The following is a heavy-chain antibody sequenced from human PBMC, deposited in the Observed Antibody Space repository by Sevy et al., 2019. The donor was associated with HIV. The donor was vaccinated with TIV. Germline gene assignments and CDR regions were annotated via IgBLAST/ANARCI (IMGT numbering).Heavy chain of an antibody. V-gene: IGHV4-39*01. CDR1: GDSITRSSYY. Sequence: SETLSLTCTVSGDSITRSSYYWGWIRQPPGKGLEWIGNIFYSGSTYYNPSLKSRVTISVDTSKNQFSLKLTSVTAADTAVYYCAKTYSSSWYDQYFDYWGQGTLVTVSS. J-gene: IGHJ4*02. CDR3: AKTYSSSWYDQYFDY. D-gene: IGHD6-13*01. CDR2: IFYSGST.